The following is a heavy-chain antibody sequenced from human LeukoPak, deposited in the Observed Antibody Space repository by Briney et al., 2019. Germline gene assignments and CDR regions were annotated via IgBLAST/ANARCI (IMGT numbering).Heavy chain of an antibody. V-gene: IGHV1-18*01. D-gene: IGHD2-15*01. Sequence: ASVKVSCKASGYTFTSYGISWVRQAPGQGLEWMGWISAYNGNTNYAQKLQGRVTMTTDTSTSTAYMELSSLRSEDTAVYYCASYVGYCSGGSCYFDYWGQGTLVTVSS. CDR1: GYTFTSYG. CDR2: ISAYNGNT. CDR3: ASYVGYCSGGSCYFDY. J-gene: IGHJ4*02.